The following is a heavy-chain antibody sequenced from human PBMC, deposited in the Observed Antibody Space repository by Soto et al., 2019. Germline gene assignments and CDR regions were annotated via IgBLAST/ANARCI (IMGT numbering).Heavy chain of an antibody. CDR3: TTLGPGYNTYALEY. Sequence: PGGSLRLSCAASGFTFSKAWMGLVRQAPGKGLEWVGGMKSRDNGGTPDYAAAVKGRFTISRDYSKTTQYLQMSSLQTEDTAVYYGTTLGPGYNTYALEYWGQGLLVTVSS. J-gene: IGHJ4*02. D-gene: IGHD5-18*01. CDR2: MKSRDNGGTP. CDR1: GFTFSKAW. V-gene: IGHV3-15*01.